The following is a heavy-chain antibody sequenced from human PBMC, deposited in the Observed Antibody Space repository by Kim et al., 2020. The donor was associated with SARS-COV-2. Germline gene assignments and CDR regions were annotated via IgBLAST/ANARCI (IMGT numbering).Heavy chain of an antibody. J-gene: IGHJ3*01. CDR1: GFTFNNAW. Sequence: GGSLRLSCAASGFTFNNAWMSWVRQAPGKGLEWVGRIKSKSDGGTTDYAAPVKGRFTFSRDDSKNTLYLQMKSLKTEETAMYYCTKDKGVVRFFDWSPWGDAFDVWGQGTMVTVSS. CDR3: TKDKGVVRFFDWSPWGDAFDV. CDR2: IKSKSDGGTT. V-gene: IGHV3-15*01. D-gene: IGHD3-9*01.